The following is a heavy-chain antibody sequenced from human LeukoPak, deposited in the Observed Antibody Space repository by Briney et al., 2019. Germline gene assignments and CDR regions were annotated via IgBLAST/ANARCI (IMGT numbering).Heavy chain of an antibody. Sequence: SATLSLTCAVSGGSISSGGYSWSWIRQPPGKGLEWIGYIYHSGSTYYNPSLKSRVTISVDRSKNQFSLKLSSVTAADTAVYYCARGMVRGVIITPYFDYWGQGTLVTVSS. V-gene: IGHV4-30-2*01. CDR2: IYHSGST. CDR3: ARGMVRGVIITPYFDY. J-gene: IGHJ4*02. CDR1: GGSISSGGYS. D-gene: IGHD3-10*01.